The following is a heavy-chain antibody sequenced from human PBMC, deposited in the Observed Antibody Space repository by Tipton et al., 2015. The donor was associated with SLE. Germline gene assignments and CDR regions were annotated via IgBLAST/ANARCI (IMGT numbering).Heavy chain of an antibody. J-gene: IGHJ4*02. CDR2: INHSGST. CDR3: ARGVSVADIDYFDY. Sequence: LRLSCAVYGGSFSGYYWSWIRQLPGKGLEWIGEINHSGSTNYNPSLKSRVTISVDTSKNQFSLKLSSVTAADTAVYYCARGVSVADIDYFDYWGQGTLVTVSS. CDR1: GGSFSGYY. V-gene: IGHV4-34*01. D-gene: IGHD2-15*01.